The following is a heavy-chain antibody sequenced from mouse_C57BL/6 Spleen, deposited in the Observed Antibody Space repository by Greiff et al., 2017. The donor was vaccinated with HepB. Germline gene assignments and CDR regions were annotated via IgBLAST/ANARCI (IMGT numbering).Heavy chain of an antibody. Sequence: EVKLQESGPGLVKPSQSLSLTCSVTGYSITSGYYWNWIRQFPGNKLEWMGYISYDGSNNYNPSLKNRISITRDTSKNQFFLKLNSVTTEDTATYYCARDRGGPHYFDYWGQGTTLTVSS. CDR2: ISYDGSN. CDR1: GYSITSGYY. D-gene: IGHD3-1*01. J-gene: IGHJ2*01. CDR3: ARDRGGPHYFDY. V-gene: IGHV3-6*01.